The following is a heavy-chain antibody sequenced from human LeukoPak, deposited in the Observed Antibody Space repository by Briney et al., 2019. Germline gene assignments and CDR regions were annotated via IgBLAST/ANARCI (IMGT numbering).Heavy chain of an antibody. CDR2: ISYDGSNK. V-gene: IGHV3-30*15. J-gene: IGHJ4*02. D-gene: IGHD3-3*01. CDR3: ARDLSPYDLSYFDY. Sequence: AGGSLRLSCAASGFTFSSYAMHWVRQAPGKGLEWVAVISYDGSNKYYADSVKGRFTISRDNSKNTLYLQMSSLRAEDTAVYYCARDLSPYDLSYFDYWGQGTLVTVSS. CDR1: GFTFSSYA.